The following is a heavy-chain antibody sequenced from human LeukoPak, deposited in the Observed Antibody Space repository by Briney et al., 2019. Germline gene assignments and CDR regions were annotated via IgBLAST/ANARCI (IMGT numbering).Heavy chain of an antibody. CDR1: GFTFSSYA. V-gene: IGHV3-7*03. Sequence: GGSLRLSCAASGFTFSSYAMHWVRQAPGKGLEWVANIKQDGSEKYYVDSVKGRFTISRDNAKNSLYLQMNSLRAEDTAVYYCARGNKYYYDSSGYYHWGQGTLVTVSS. CDR2: IKQDGSEK. J-gene: IGHJ5*02. D-gene: IGHD3-22*01. CDR3: ARGNKYYYDSSGYYH.